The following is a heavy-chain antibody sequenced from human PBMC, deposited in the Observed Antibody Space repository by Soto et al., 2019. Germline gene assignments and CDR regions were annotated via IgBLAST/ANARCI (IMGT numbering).Heavy chain of an antibody. D-gene: IGHD3-10*01. J-gene: IGHJ4*02. Sequence: PSETLSLTCTVSGGSISSSSYYWGWIRQPPGKGLECIGSIYYSGSTYYNPSLKSRVTISVDTSKNQFSLKLSSVTAADTAVYYCARHRSYYYGSGSYYYFDYWGQGTLVTVSS. CDR2: IYYSGST. V-gene: IGHV4-39*01. CDR1: GGSISSSSYY. CDR3: ARHRSYYYGSGSYYYFDY.